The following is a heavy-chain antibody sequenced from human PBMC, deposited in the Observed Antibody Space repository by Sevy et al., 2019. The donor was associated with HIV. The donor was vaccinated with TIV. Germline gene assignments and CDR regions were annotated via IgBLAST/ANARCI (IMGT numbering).Heavy chain of an antibody. CDR1: GFTFSSYW. J-gene: IGHJ4*02. D-gene: IGHD5-18*01. Sequence: GGSLRLSCAASGFTFSSYWMSWVRQAPGKGLEWVATMKEDGSEKSYVDSVKGRFTISGENAKNSLYLQMNSLRVDDTALYYCVREGLGGFSYSLDCWGQGTLVTVSS. V-gene: IGHV3-7*01. CDR3: VREGLGGFSYSLDC. CDR2: MKEDGSEK.